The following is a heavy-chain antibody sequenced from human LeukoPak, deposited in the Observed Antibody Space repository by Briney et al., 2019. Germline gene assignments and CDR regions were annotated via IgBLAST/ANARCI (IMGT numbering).Heavy chain of an antibody. Sequence: GGSLEFSGAALEITFTTNGLGGVGRPPGKGLKWFAGISARVGSKNYADSVKGRFTISRDNPKNTLYLQMNILRAEDTAVYFCAKRGVVIRVILVGFHKEAYYFDSWGQGALVTVSS. J-gene: IGHJ4*02. D-gene: IGHD3-22*01. CDR1: EITFTTNG. V-gene: IGHV3-23*01. CDR2: ISARVGSK. CDR3: AKRGVVIRVILVGFHKEAYYFDS.